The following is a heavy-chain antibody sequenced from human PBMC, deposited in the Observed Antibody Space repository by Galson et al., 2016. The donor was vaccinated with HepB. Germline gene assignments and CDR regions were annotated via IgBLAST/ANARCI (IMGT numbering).Heavy chain of an antibody. D-gene: IGHD6-13*01. CDR1: GGSLNGYY. CDR3: ARDPGTSWYRR. CDR2: INHSGST. V-gene: IGHV4-34*01. Sequence: ETLSLTCAVSGGSLNGYYWNWIRQPPGKGPERIGEINHSGSTKYNPSLKSRVTISIDTSNDPSSLSLRSVTAADTAVYYCARDPGTSWYRRWGQGTLVTVSS. J-gene: IGHJ4*02.